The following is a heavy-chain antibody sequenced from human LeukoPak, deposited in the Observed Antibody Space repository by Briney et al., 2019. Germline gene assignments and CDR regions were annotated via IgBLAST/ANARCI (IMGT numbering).Heavy chain of an antibody. V-gene: IGHV1-2*06. J-gene: IGHJ3*02. D-gene: IGHD3-22*01. CDR2: INPNSGDT. CDR3: ARDDKNVPDAFDI. Sequence: ASVKVSCKASGYTFTGYHMHWVRQAPGQGLEWMGRINPNSGDTNYAQKLQGRVTMTTDTSTSTAYMELRSLRSDDTAVYYCARDDKNVPDAFDIWGQGTMVTVSS. CDR1: GYTFTGYH.